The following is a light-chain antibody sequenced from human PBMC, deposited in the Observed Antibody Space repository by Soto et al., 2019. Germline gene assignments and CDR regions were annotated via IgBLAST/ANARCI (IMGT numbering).Light chain of an antibody. Sequence: DIQMTQSPSTLSASVGDRVTITCRASQSISSWLAWYQQKPGKAPKLLIYKASILESGVPSRFSGSGSGTEFTLTISSLQPDEFATYYCQQYNSYSRTFGQGTEVEIK. V-gene: IGKV1-5*03. CDR3: QQYNSYSRT. J-gene: IGKJ1*01. CDR2: KAS. CDR1: QSISSW.